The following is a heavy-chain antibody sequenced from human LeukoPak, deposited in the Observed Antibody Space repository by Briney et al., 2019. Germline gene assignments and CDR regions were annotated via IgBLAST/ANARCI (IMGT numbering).Heavy chain of an antibody. J-gene: IGHJ5*02. V-gene: IGHV4-39*01. D-gene: IGHD2-2*01. Sequence: SETLSLTCTVSGGSISSSSYYWGWIRQPPGKGLEGIGSIYYSGSTYYNPSLKSRVTISVDTSKNQFSLKLSSVTAADTAVYYCARHVGYQHWFDPWGQGTLVTVSS. CDR3: ARHVGYQHWFDP. CDR1: GGSISSSSYY. CDR2: IYYSGST.